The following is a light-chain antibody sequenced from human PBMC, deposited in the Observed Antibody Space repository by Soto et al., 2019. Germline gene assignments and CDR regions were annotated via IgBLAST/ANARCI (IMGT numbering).Light chain of an antibody. J-gene: IGLJ2*01. CDR2: DVS. Sequence: QSVLTQPASVSGSPGQSITISCTGTSSDVGGYNYVSWYQHHPGKAPKLMIYDVSYRPSGVSNRFSGSKSGNTASLTISGLQAEDEADYYCSSYTSSATLVVFGGGTKLTVL. V-gene: IGLV2-14*03. CDR3: SSYTSSATLVV. CDR1: SSDVGGYNY.